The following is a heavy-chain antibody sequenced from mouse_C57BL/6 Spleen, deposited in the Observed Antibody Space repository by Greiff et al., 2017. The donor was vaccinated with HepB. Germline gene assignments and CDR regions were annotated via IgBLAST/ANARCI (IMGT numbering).Heavy chain of an antibody. J-gene: IGHJ2*01. CDR2: IDPETGGT. CDR3: KNDGVDY. Sequence: VKLMESGAELVRPGASVTLSCKASGYTFTDYEMHWVKQTPVHGLEWIGAIDPETGGTAYNQKFKGKAILTADKSSSTAYMELRSLTSEDSAVYYCKNDGVDYWGQGTTLTVSS. D-gene: IGHD2-12*01. V-gene: IGHV1-15*01. CDR1: GYTFTDYE.